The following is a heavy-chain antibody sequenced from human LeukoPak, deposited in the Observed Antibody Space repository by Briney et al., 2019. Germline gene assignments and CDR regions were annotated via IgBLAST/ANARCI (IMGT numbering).Heavy chain of an antibody. CDR3: ARANYDSRAYTYYFDS. V-gene: IGHV3-48*03. Sequence: PGWSLRLSCAASGFTFSIYEMNWVRQAPGKVLEWVSYITSSGSTIYYADSVKGRLTISRDNAKNSLYLQMNSLRAEDTAIYYCARANYDSRAYTYYFDSWGQGTLVTVSS. D-gene: IGHD3-22*01. CDR2: ITSSGSTI. CDR1: GFTFSIYE. J-gene: IGHJ4*02.